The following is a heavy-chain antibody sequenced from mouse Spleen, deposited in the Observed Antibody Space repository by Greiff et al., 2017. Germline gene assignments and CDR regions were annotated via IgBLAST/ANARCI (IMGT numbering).Heavy chain of an antibody. CDR1: GYTFTDYY. J-gene: IGHJ2*01. V-gene: IGHV1-75*01. D-gene: IGHD2-4*01. CDR2: IFPGSGST. Sequence: QVQLKQSGPELVKPGASVKISCKASGYTFTDYYINWVKQRPGQGLEWIGWIFPGSGSTYYNEKFKGKATLTVDKSSSTAYMLLSSLTSEDSAVYFCARRAYYEYDGGYFDYWGQGTTLTVSS. CDR3: ARRAYYEYDGGYFDY.